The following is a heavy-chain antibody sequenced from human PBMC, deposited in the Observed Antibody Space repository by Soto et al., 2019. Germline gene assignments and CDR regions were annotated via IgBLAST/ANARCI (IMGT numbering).Heavy chain of an antibody. J-gene: IGHJ4*02. V-gene: IGHV3-43*01. Sequence: GGSLRLSCGASGFTFDAYTMNWVRQGPGKGLEWVSLISWDGGSTFYADSVKGRFTISRDNSKNSLYLQMYSLRAEDTAVYYCSRAHNTYYYDSSGYYFDYWCQGTLVTVFS. CDR1: GFTFDAYT. CDR3: SRAHNTYYYDSSGYYFDY. D-gene: IGHD3-22*01. CDR2: ISWDGGST.